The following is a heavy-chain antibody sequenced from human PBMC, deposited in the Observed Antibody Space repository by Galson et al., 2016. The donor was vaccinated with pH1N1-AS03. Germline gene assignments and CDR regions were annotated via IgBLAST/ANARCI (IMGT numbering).Heavy chain of an antibody. CDR1: GFTFSNYV. D-gene: IGHD6-6*01. V-gene: IGHV3-23*01. CDR2: ISGSGGIA. CDR3: GKGGYSTSPPAVDS. Sequence: SLRLSCAASGFTFSNYVMGWVRQAPGKGLEWVSCISGSGGIANHADSVKGRLTTSRDNSKNTLYLQMNNLRAEDTAVYYCGKGGYSTSPPAVDSWGHGTLVTVSS. J-gene: IGHJ5*01.